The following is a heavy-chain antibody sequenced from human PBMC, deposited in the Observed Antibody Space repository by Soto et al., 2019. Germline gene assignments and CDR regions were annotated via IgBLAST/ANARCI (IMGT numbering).Heavy chain of an antibody. CDR3: ARENYYIMDV. CDR2: ISNSGST. J-gene: IGHJ6*02. Sequence: QVQLVESGGGLVKPGGSLRLSCAASGFIFSDFYMTWIRQSPGKGLEWISYISNSGSTNYADSVKGRFTISRDNAKNSLYLQMDSLRAEDTAVYYCARENYYIMDVWGQGTTVTLSS. CDR1: GFIFSDFY. V-gene: IGHV3-11*05.